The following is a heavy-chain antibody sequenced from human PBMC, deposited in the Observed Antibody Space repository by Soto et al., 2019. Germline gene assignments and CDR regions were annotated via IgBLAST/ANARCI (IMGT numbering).Heavy chain of an antibody. J-gene: IGHJ3*02. CDR3: ARAQEAFDI. V-gene: IGHV3-30-3*01. CDR2: ISYDGSNK. Sequence: QVQLVESGGGVVQPGRSLRISCAASGFTFSSYAMHWVRQAPGKGLEWVAVISYDGSNKYYADSVKGRFTISRDNSKNTLYLQMNSLRAEDTAVYYCARAQEAFDIWGQGTMVTVSS. CDR1: GFTFSSYA.